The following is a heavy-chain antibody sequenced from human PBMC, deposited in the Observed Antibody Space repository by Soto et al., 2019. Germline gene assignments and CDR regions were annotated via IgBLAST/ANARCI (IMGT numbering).Heavy chain of an antibody. CDR2: ISYDGSDK. J-gene: IGHJ1*01. CDR3: AKGVVVATNYFQH. V-gene: IGHV3-30*18. D-gene: IGHD2-15*01. CDR1: GFTFSSYG. Sequence: QVQLVESGGGVVQPGRSLRLSCAASGFTFSSYGMHWFRQAPGNGLEWVAVISYDGSDKYYADSVKGRVTISRDNSNNTLYLQMDSLRAEDTAVYYCAKGVVVATNYFQHWGQGTLVTVSS.